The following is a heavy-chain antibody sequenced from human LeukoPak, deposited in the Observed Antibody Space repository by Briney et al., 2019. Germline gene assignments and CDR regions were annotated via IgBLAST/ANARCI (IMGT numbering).Heavy chain of an antibody. Sequence: SVTLPCKASGGTFSSYAISWVRQAPGQGLEWMGRIIPILGIANYAQKFQGRVTITADKSTSTAYMELSSLRAEDTAVYYCARYNPEHYDYGIDIWGQGTPVTVSS. D-gene: IGHD1-1*01. CDR3: ARYNPEHYDYGIDI. CDR1: GGTFSSYA. J-gene: IGHJ6*02. V-gene: IGHV1-69*04. CDR2: IIPILGIA.